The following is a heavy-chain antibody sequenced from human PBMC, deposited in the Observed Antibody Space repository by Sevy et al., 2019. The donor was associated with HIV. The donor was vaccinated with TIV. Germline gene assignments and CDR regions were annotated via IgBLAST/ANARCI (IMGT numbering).Heavy chain of an antibody. CDR3: AREGGFSSPSGYGMDV. CDR2: IIPIFGTA. CDR1: GGTFSKYA. V-gene: IGHV1-69*13. D-gene: IGHD2-2*01. J-gene: IGHJ6*02. Sequence: ASVKVSCKASGGTFSKYAITWVRQAPGQGLEWMGGIIPIFGTANYAQKFQGRVTITADESTSTAYMELSSLGSEDTAVFYCAREGGFSSPSGYGMDVWGQGPRVTVS.